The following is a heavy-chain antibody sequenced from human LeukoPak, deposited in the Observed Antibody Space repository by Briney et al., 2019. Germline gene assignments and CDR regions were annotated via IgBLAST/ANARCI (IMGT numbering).Heavy chain of an antibody. V-gene: IGHV3-66*01. Sequence: GGSLRLSCAAPGFTVSSTYMSWVRQAPGKGLEWVSIIYSGGSTYYADSVKGRFTISRDNSKNTVYLQMNSLRAEDTAVYYCARDLNLDYWGQGTLVTVSS. CDR2: IYSGGST. J-gene: IGHJ4*02. CDR3: ARDLNLDY. CDR1: GFTVSSTY.